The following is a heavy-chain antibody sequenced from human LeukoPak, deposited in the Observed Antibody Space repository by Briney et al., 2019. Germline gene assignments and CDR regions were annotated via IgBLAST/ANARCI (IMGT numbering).Heavy chain of an antibody. CDR1: GGSISSYY. J-gene: IGHJ6*02. CDR3: ARDNWNYGSSMDV. V-gene: IGHV4-59*01. CDR2: IYYSGST. D-gene: IGHD1-7*01. Sequence: SETLSLTCTVTGGSISSYYWSWIRQPPGKGLEWIGYIYYSGSTNYNPSLKSRVTISVDTSKNQFSLKLSSVTAADTAVYYCARDNWNYGSSMDVWGQGTTVTVSS.